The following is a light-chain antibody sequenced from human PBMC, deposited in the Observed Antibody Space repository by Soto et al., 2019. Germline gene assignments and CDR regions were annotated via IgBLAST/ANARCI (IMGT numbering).Light chain of an antibody. CDR1: TSDVGSYNL. CDR3: SSYTTGSTSV. CDR2: EVS. Sequence: QSALTQPASVSGSPGQSITISCTGTTSDVGSYNLVSWYQQHPGKAPKLIIYEVSERPSGVSTRFSGSKSGNTASLTISGLQADDEADYYCSSYTTGSTSVFGTGTKLTVL. V-gene: IGLV2-14*02. J-gene: IGLJ1*01.